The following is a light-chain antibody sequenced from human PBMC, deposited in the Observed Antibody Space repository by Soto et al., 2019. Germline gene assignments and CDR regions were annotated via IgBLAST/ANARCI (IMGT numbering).Light chain of an antibody. V-gene: IGKV1-33*01. Sequence: DIQMTQSPSSLSASVGDRVTITCQASQDISNDLNWYQQNPGKAPMLLIYDASNLETGVPSRFSGSGSGTDFTFTISSLQPEDIATYYCQQYDNLPVTFGQGTKLEIK. CDR3: QQYDNLPVT. CDR2: DAS. J-gene: IGKJ2*01. CDR1: QDISND.